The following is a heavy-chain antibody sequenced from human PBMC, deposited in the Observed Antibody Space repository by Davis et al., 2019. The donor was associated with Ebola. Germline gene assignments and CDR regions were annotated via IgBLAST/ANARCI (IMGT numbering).Heavy chain of an antibody. CDR3: ARARNYYYGSGSYYTH. V-gene: IGHV4-39*01. Sequence: MPSETLSLTCTVSGGSISSSSYYWGWIRQPPGKGLEWIGSIYYSGSTYYNPSLKSRVTISVDTSKNQFSLKLSSVTAADTAVYYCARARNYYYGSGSYYTHWGQGTLVTVSS. J-gene: IGHJ4*02. CDR1: GGSISSSSYY. CDR2: IYYSGST. D-gene: IGHD3-10*01.